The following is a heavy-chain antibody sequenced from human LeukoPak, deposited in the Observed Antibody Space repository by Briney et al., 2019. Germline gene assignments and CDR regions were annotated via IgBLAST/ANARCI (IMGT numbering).Heavy chain of an antibody. V-gene: IGHV3-23*01. J-gene: IGHJ4*02. Sequence: GGSLRLSCAASGFTFSSYAMSWVRQAPGKGLEWVSGISWNSGSIGYADSVKGRFTISRDNAKNSLYLQMNSLRAEDTAVYYCARSFDYWGQGTLVTVSS. CDR1: GFTFSSYA. CDR2: ISWNSGSI. CDR3: ARSFDY.